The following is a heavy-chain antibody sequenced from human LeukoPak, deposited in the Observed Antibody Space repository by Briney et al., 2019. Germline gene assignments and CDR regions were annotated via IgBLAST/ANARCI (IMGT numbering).Heavy chain of an antibody. V-gene: IGHV3-33*01. D-gene: IGHD3-22*01. CDR3: ARDMYYYDSSGSDYGMDV. CDR1: GFTFSSYG. CDR2: IWYDGSNK. J-gene: IGHJ6*02. Sequence: GGSLRLSCAESGFTFSSYGMHWVRQAPGKGLEWVAVIWYDGSNKYYADSVKGRFTISRDNSKNTLYLQMNSLRAEDTAVYYCARDMYYYDSSGSDYGMDVWGQGTTVTVSS.